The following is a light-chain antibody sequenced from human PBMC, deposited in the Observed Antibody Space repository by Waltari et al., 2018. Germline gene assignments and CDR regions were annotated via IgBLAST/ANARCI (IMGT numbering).Light chain of an antibody. J-gene: IGKJ4*01. CDR1: QGIDNN. Sequence: DIQMTQSPSSLSASVGDRVTITSQATQGIDNNLNLHQQKPGKAPNLLIYDLSNLETGVPSRFGGSGSGTDFTLTITNLQPEDFATYYCQQYDKIPLTFGGGTKV. V-gene: IGKV1-33*01. CDR2: DLS. CDR3: QQYDKIPLT.